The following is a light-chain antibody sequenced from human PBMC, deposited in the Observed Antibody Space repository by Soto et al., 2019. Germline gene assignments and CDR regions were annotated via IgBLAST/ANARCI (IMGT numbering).Light chain of an antibody. CDR3: QHYNTYPWT. CDR1: QSISSW. Sequence: DIQMTQSPSILSASVGDRVTITCRASQSISSWLAWYQQKPGKAPNLLIYKASHLENGVPSRFSGSGSGKEFTLTISSLKPGDFATYYCQHYNTYPWTLGQGTKVDIK. CDR2: KAS. V-gene: IGKV1-5*03. J-gene: IGKJ1*01.